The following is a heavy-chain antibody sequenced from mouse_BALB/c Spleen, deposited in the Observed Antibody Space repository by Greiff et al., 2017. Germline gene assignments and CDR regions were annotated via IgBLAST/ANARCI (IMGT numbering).Heavy chain of an antibody. V-gene: IGHV2-6-4*01. Sequence: VQGVESGPGLVAPSQSLSITCTVSGFSLSRYSVHWVRQPPGKGLEWLGMIWGGGSTDYNSALKSRLSISKDNSKSQVFLKMNSLQTDDTAMYYCARNFNDYDAGFAYWGQGTLVTVSA. CDR2: IWGGGST. D-gene: IGHD2-4*01. CDR3: ARNFNDYDAGFAY. J-gene: IGHJ3*01. CDR1: GFSLSRYS.